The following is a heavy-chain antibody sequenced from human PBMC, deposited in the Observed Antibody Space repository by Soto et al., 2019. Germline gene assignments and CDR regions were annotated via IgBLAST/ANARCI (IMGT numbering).Heavy chain of an antibody. D-gene: IGHD6-6*01. CDR3: AAGIIAAHSDFDY. CDR2: IIPNNGNA. CDR1: GYTFTNYG. Sequence: GASVKVSCKASGYTFTNYGITWVRQAPGQGLEWMGGIIPNNGNANYTQKFQGRVTMTADKSTSTAYMELSSLRSEDTAVYYCAAGIIAAHSDFDYWGQGTLVTVSS. J-gene: IGHJ4*02. V-gene: IGHV1-18*01.